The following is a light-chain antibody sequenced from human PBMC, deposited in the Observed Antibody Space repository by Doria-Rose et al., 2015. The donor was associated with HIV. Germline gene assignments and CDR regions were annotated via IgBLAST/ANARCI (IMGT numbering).Light chain of an antibody. CDR2: KAS. CDR3: QQYNSYSPST. V-gene: IGKV1-5*03. CDR1: QTISGW. Sequence: DIRMTQAPSTLSASVGDRVSITCRASQTISGWLAWYQQKQGKAPKLLIYKASTLENGVPSRFSGSGSGTEFALTISSLQPDDFATYYCQQYNSYSPSTFGQGTKVEIK. J-gene: IGKJ1*01.